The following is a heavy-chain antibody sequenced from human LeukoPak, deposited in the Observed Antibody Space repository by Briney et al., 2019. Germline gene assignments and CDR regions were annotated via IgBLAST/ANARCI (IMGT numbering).Heavy chain of an antibody. CDR3: AKKAQYNGNYPLDY. V-gene: IGHV3-23*01. J-gene: IGHJ4*02. D-gene: IGHD1-26*01. CDR2: TSDRGDYT. CDR1: AFIFSGHW. Sequence: GGSLRLSCEGSAFIFSGHWMNWVRQAPGKGLEWVSGTSDRGDYTYYADSVKGRFTISRDNSKNTLYLQMNSLRAENTALYFCAKKAQYNGNYPLDYWGQGTLVTVSS.